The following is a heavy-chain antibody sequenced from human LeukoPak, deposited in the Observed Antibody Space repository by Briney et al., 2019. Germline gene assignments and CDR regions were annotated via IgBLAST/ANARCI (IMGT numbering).Heavy chain of an antibody. D-gene: IGHD3-22*01. V-gene: IGHV3-7*01. CDR1: GFTFSSYW. J-gene: IGHJ1*01. CDR3: ARDADLYDSSGYYEC. Sequence: GGSLRLSCAASGFTFSSYWMSWVRQAPGKGLEWVANIKEDGSEKYYVDSVKGRFTISRDNARNSLYLQMNSLRAEDTAVYYCARDADLYDSSGYYECWGQGTLVTVSS. CDR2: IKEDGSEK.